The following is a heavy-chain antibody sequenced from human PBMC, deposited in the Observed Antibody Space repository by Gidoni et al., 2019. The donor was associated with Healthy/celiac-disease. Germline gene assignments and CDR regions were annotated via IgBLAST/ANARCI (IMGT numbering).Heavy chain of an antibody. CDR1: GFTFDDYA. CDR3: AKDIGEWEVYARQPRNWYFDL. Sequence: EVQLVESGGGLVQPGRSLRLSCAASGFTFDDYAMHWVRQAPGKGLEWVSGISWNSGSIGYADSVKGRFTISRDNAKNSLYLQMNSLRAEDTALYYCAKDIGEWEVYARQPRNWYFDLWGRGTLVTVSS. J-gene: IGHJ2*01. CDR2: ISWNSGSI. V-gene: IGHV3-9*01. D-gene: IGHD1-26*01.